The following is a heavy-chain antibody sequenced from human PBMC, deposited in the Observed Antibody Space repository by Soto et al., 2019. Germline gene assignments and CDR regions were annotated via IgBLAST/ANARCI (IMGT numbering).Heavy chain of an antibody. CDR1: GGSISSYY. D-gene: IGHD3-9*01. CDR2: IYYSGST. CDR3: GRSGLTGYYVDY. Sequence: PSETLSLTCTVSGGSISSYYWSWIRQPPGKGLEWIGYIYYSGSTNYNSSLKSRVTISVDTSKNQFSLKLSSVTAVDTAVYYCGRSGLTGYYVDYWGQETLVTVSS. V-gene: IGHV4-59*01. J-gene: IGHJ4*02.